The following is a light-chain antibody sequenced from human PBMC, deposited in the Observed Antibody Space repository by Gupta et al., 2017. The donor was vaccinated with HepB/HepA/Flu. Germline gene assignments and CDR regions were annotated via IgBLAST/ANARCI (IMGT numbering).Light chain of an antibody. Sequence: LTQPPSASGTPGPGVTIPCSGSSSNIGRNTVNWYQQLPGTAPKLLIYSSNQRPSRVPDRFSGSKSGPSGSLAISGLQSDDEADYYCAAWDDSLNGYVFGTGTKVTVL. V-gene: IGLV1-44*01. CDR2: SSN. J-gene: IGLJ1*01. CDR1: SSNIGRNT. CDR3: AAWDDSLNGYV.